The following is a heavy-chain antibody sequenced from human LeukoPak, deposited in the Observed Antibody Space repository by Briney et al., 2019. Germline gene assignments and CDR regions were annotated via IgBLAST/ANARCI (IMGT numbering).Heavy chain of an antibody. J-gene: IGHJ4*02. Sequence: ASVKVSCKASGYTFTGYYMLWVRQAPGQGLEWMGWINPNSGGTNYAQKFQGRVTMTRDTSISTAYMELSRLRSDDTAVYYCARASDYYDSSGYYYYFDYWGQGTLVTVSS. D-gene: IGHD3-22*01. CDR2: INPNSGGT. CDR3: ARASDYYDSSGYYYYFDY. V-gene: IGHV1-2*02. CDR1: GYTFTGYY.